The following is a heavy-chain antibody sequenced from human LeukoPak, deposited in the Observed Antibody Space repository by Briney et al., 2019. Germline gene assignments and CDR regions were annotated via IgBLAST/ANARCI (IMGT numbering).Heavy chain of an antibody. CDR1: GFTFSSYA. CDR3: ARAKGSYYYGMDV. CDR2: IKQDGSEK. J-gene: IGHJ6*02. Sequence: GGSLRLSCAASGFTFSSYAMSWVRQAPGKGLEWVANIKQDGSEKYYVDSVKGRLTISRDNAKNSLYLQMNSLRAEDTAVYYCARAKGSYYYGMDVWGQGTTVTVSS. V-gene: IGHV3-7*01.